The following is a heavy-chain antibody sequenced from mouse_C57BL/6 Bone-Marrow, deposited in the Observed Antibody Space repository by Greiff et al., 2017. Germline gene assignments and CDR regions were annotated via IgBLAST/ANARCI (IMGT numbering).Heavy chain of an antibody. CDR2: IWGGGST. V-gene: IGHV2-9*01. CDR3: AKHEGWDGNYGGVFAY. J-gene: IGHJ3*01. D-gene: IGHD2-1*01. Sequence: VHLVESGPGLVAPSQSLSITCTVSGFSLTSYGVDWVRQPPGKGLEWLGVIWGGGSTNYNSALMSRLSISKDNSKSQVFLKMNSLQTDDTARYYCAKHEGWDGNYGGVFAYWGQGTLVTVSA. CDR1: GFSLTSYG.